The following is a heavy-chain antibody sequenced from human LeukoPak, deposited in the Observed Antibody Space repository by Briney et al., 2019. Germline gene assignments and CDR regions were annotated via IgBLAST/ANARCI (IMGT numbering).Heavy chain of an antibody. Sequence: SETLSLTCTVSGGSISSSSYYWGWIRQPPGKGLEWIGSIYYSGSTYYNPSLKSRVTISVDTSKNQFSLKLSSVTAADTAVYYCARIILLRRGGYVDVWGKGTTVTVSS. CDR1: GGSISSSSYY. J-gene: IGHJ6*03. CDR3: ARIILLRRGGYVDV. D-gene: IGHD3-10*01. CDR2: IYYSGST. V-gene: IGHV4-39*07.